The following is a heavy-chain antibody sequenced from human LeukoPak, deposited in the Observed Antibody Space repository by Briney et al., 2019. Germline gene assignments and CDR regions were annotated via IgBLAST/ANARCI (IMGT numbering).Heavy chain of an antibody. CDR3: ARLVGSLDWFDP. CDR2: IYYSGST. Sequence: PSQTLSLTCTVSGGSISSGDYYWSWIRQPPGKGLEWIGYIYYSGSTYYNPSLKSRVTISVDTSKNQFSLKLSSVTAADTAVYYCARLVGSLDWFDPWGQGTLVTVSS. J-gene: IGHJ5*02. D-gene: IGHD1-26*01. V-gene: IGHV4-30-4*01. CDR1: GGSISSGDYY.